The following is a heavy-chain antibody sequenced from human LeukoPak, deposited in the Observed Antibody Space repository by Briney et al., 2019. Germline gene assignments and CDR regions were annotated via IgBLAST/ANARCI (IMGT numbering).Heavy chain of an antibody. CDR1: GFTFGSYS. V-gene: IGHV3-21*01. D-gene: IGHD1-26*01. CDR3: ARDLEGTGAYYYYGMDV. Sequence: GGSLRLSCAASGFTFGSYSINWVRQAPGKGLEWVSSISSSSSYIYYADSVKGRFTISRDNAKNSLYLQMNSLRAEDTAVYYRARDLEGTGAYYYYGMDVWGQGTTVTVSS. J-gene: IGHJ6*02. CDR2: ISSSSSYI.